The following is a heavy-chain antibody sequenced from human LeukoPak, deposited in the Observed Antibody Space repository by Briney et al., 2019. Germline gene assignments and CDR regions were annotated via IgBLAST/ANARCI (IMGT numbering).Heavy chain of an antibody. Sequence: GGSLRLSCAASGFTVTSDCMSWVRQAPGKGLEGVSVIYRGGSTYYADSVQGRFTISRDNSHNTLYLQMNSLRADDTAVYYCTLRGSGSHYEGASVYWGQGTLVTVSS. CDR1: GFTVTSDC. V-gene: IGHV3-66*01. D-gene: IGHD3-10*01. CDR3: TLRGSGSHYEGASVY. CDR2: IYRGGST. J-gene: IGHJ4*02.